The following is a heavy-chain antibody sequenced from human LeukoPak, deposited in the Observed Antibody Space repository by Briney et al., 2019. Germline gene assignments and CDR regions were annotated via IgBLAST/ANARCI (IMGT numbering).Heavy chain of an antibody. V-gene: IGHV1-18*01. J-gene: IGHJ4*02. CDR3: ARDQRDYVWGSYRYTYYFDY. CDR2: ISAYNGNT. Sequence: GASVKVSCKASGYTFTSYGISWVRQAPGQGLEWMGWISAYNGNTNYAQKLQGRVTVTTDTSTSTAYMELRSLRSDDTAVYYCARDQRDYVWGSYRYTYYFDYWGQGTLVTVSS. CDR1: GYTFTSYG. D-gene: IGHD3-16*02.